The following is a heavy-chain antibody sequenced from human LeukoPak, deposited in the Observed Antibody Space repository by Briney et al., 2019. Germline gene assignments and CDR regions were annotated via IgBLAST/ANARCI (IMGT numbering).Heavy chain of an antibody. D-gene: IGHD6-13*01. CDR2: ISGNGGST. Sequence: GGSLRLSCAASGFPFSSYVMSWVRQAPGKGLEWVSGISGNGGSTFYADSVKGRFTISRDNSKDTLYLQMNSLRAEDTAVYCCAKAAGSGGRWYVVFDYRGQGTLVTVSS. V-gene: IGHV3-23*01. CDR3: AKAAGSGGRWYVVFDY. J-gene: IGHJ4*02. CDR1: GFPFSSYV.